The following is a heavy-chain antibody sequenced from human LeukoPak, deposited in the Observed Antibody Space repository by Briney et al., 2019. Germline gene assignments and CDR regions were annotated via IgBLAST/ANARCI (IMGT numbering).Heavy chain of an antibody. CDR1: GGTISSYN. CDR2: IHSSGST. CDR3: ARWYSSGWAFDY. D-gene: IGHD6-19*01. J-gene: IGHJ4*02. Sequence: PSETLSLTCTVSGGTISSYNWNWIRQPPGKGLEWIGYIHSSGSTKYNPSLKSRVTISVDTSKNQFCLKLSSVTAADRAVYYCARWYSSGWAFDYWGQGTLVTVSS. V-gene: IGHV4-59*08.